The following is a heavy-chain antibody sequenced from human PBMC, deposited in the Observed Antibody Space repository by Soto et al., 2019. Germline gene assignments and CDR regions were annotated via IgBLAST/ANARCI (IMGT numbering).Heavy chain of an antibody. CDR3: ARHNYNGDFDF. Sequence: LGESLKISCEASGCMFPIYHISWVRQMPGKGLEWVGKIDPSDSRTMYRPSSRARITISVDKSINTAYLEWGRLKASDTAMYYCARHNYNGDFDFCGKGNQVTVSS. J-gene: IGHJ5*01. CDR2: IDPSDSRT. CDR1: GCMFPIYH. D-gene: IGHD1-20*01. V-gene: IGHV5-10-1*01.